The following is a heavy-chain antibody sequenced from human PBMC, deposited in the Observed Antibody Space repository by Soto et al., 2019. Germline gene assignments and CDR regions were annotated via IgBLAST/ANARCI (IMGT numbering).Heavy chain of an antibody. CDR1: GGTFSGYA. CDR2: IIPIFGIT. Sequence: QAHLMQSGAEVQKPGSSVKVSCKASGGTFSGYAISWVRQRPGRGLEWMGGIIPIFGITTYAEKFHGRITLAADESTGTAFMDLRSLISEDTAVYYCARDPRSITGTTSSEDFQFWGPGTLVSVSS. D-gene: IGHD1-20*01. V-gene: IGHV1-69*01. J-gene: IGHJ1*01. CDR3: ARDPRSITGTTSSEDFQF.